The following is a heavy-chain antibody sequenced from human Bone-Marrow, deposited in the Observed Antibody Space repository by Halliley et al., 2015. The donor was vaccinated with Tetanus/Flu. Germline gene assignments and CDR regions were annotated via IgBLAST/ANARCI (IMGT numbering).Heavy chain of an antibody. V-gene: IGHV3-7*04. CDR2: IKQDGSEK. J-gene: IGHJ4*02. Sequence: EWVANIKQDGSEKHYSASVKGRFTISRDNSDNILFLQLNGLRAEDTAVYYCARETVAAAGDYWGQGTLVTVAS. CDR3: ARETVAAAGDY. D-gene: IGHD6-25*01.